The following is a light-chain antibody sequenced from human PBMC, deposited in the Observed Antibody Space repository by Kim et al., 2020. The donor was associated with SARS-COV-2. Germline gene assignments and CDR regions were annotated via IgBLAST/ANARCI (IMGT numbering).Light chain of an antibody. Sequence: PGERATLSCRASQSVSSYLTWYQQKSGQPPRLLIYDASKRATGIPARFSGSGSGTDFTLTISSLEPEDFAVYYCQQRSNWPLTFGGGTKVDI. J-gene: IGKJ4*01. CDR1: QSVSSY. CDR3: QQRSNWPLT. CDR2: DAS. V-gene: IGKV3-11*01.